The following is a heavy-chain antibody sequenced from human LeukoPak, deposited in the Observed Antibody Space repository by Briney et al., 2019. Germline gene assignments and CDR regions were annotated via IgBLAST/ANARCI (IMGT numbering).Heavy chain of an antibody. CDR1: GYTFTGYY. D-gene: IGHD3-22*01. CDR2: INPNSGGT. CDR3: ARAWRYYDGSGYFSTPDQGYFDY. Sequence: GASVKVSCKASGYTFTGYYMHWVRQAPGQGLEWMGWINPNSGGTNYAQKFQGRVTMTRDTSISTAYMELSRLRSDDTAVYYCARAWRYYDGSGYFSTPDQGYFDYWGQGTLVTVSS. J-gene: IGHJ4*02. V-gene: IGHV1-2*02.